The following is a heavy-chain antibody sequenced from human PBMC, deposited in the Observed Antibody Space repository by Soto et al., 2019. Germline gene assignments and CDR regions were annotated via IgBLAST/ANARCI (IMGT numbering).Heavy chain of an antibody. V-gene: IGHV4-34*01. CDR3: ARDRYCTNGVCYNYYYYGMDV. Sequence: KTXGTLSLTCAVYGGSFSGYYWSWIRQPPGKGLEWIGEINHSGSTNYNPSLKSRVTISVDTSKNQFSLKLSSVTAADTAVYYCARDRYCTNGVCYNYYYYGMDVWGQGTTVTVSS. CDR2: INHSGST. D-gene: IGHD2-8*01. J-gene: IGHJ6*02. CDR1: GGSFSGYY.